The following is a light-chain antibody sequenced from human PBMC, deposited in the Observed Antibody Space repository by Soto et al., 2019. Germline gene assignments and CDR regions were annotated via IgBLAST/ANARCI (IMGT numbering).Light chain of an antibody. J-gene: IGKJ5*01. CDR2: GAS. CDR3: QQRSSWPIT. Sequence: EVVMTQSPATLSVSPVERVTLTCMASQSVCSSLAWYQQKPGQAPRLFIYGASTRATGVPSRFSGSGSGTEFTLTISSLQPDDFATYYCQQRSSWPITFGQGTRLEIK. CDR1: QSVCSS. V-gene: IGKV3-15*01.